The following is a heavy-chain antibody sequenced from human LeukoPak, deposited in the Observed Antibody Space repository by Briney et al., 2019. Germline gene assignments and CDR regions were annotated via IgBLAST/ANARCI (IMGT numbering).Heavy chain of an antibody. D-gene: IGHD3-3*01. CDR3: ARAPYYDFWSGSYYFDY. CDR2: IYHSGST. V-gene: IGHV4-59*01. J-gene: IGHJ4*02. Sequence: PSETLSLTCTVSGGSISSYYWSWIRQPPGKGLEWIGYIYHSGSTNYNPSLKSRVTISVDTSKNQFSLKLSSVTAADTAVYYCARAPYYDFWSGSYYFDYWGQGTLVTVSS. CDR1: GGSISSYY.